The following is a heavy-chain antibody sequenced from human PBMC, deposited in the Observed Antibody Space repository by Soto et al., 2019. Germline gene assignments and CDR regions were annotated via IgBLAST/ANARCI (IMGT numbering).Heavy chain of an antibody. CDR1: GFTFSSYS. J-gene: IGHJ4*02. Sequence: EVQVVESGGGLVQPGGSLRLSCAASGFTFSSYSMNWVRQAPGKGLEWVSYISSSSSTIYYADSVKGRFTISRDNAKNSLYLQMNSLRAEDTAVYYCARRKGYYGSGNDYWGQGTLVTVSS. CDR2: ISSSSSTI. V-gene: IGHV3-48*01. D-gene: IGHD3-10*01. CDR3: ARRKGYYGSGNDY.